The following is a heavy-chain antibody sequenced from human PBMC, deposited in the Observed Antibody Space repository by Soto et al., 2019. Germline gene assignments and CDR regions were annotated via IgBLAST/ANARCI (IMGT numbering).Heavy chain of an antibody. D-gene: IGHD2-15*01. V-gene: IGHV4-31*03. CDR3: ARDGGHGSGYLDY. Sequence: QVQLQESGPGLVKPSQTLSLTCTVSGGSISSGGYDWSWIRQHPGKGLEWIGYIYYSGSTYYNPSLKSRVTISVDTSKNQFSLKLSSVTAADTAVYYCARDGGHGSGYLDYWGQGTLVTVSS. CDR1: GGSISSGGYD. J-gene: IGHJ4*02. CDR2: IYYSGST.